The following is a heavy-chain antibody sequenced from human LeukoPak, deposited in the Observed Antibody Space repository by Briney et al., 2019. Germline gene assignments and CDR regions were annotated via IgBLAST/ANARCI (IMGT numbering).Heavy chain of an antibody. D-gene: IGHD1-1*01. CDR3: ARGVQLERHYDS. J-gene: IGHJ4*02. CDR1: GGSFSGYY. Sequence: SETLSLTCAVYGGSFSGYYWSWIRQPPGKGLEWIGEINHSGSTNYNPSLKSRVTISVDTSKNQFSLKLNSVTAADTAVYYCARGVQLERHYDSWGQGTLVPVSS. CDR2: INHSGST. V-gene: IGHV4-34*01.